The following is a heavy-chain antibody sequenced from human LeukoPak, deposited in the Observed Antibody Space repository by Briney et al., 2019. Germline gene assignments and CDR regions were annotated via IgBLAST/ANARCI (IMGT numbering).Heavy chain of an antibody. CDR1: GYTFTSYY. CDR3: AREASYSSSRGTFDY. CDR2: INPSGGST. J-gene: IGHJ4*02. D-gene: IGHD6-6*01. Sequence: ASVTVSCKASGYTFTSYYMHWVRQAPGQGLEWMGIINPSGGSTSYAQKFQGRVTMTRDMSTSTVYMELSSLRSEGTAVYYCAREASYSSSRGTFDYWGQGTLVTVSS. V-gene: IGHV1-46*01.